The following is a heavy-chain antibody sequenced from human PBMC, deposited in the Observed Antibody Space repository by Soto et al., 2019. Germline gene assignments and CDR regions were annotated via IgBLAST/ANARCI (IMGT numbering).Heavy chain of an antibody. D-gene: IGHD5-18*01. V-gene: IGHV3-33*01. CDR3: ARETRIQVWLKGYFDY. CDR2: IWYDGSNK. CDR1: GFTFSSYG. Sequence: QVQLVESGGGVVQPGRSLRLSCAASGFTFSSYGMHWVRQAPGKGLEWVAVIWYDGSNKYYSDSVKGRFTISRDNSKNTLYLQMNSLRAEDTAVYYCARETRIQVWLKGYFDYWGQGTLVTVCS. J-gene: IGHJ4*02.